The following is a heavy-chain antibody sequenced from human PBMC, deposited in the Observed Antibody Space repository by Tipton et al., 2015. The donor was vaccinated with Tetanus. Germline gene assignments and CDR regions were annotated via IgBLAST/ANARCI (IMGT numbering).Heavy chain of an antibody. J-gene: IGHJ5*02. CDR2: IYFKGDT. V-gene: IGHV4-39*02. Sequence: TLSLTCNVSGGSISDKKYYWGWIRQPPGKGLEWIASIYFKGDTYYNPSLKSRVGIAVDTSQNLFSRRLTSVTAADTAVYYCARHLYGYWFDPWGQGALVTVSS. CDR1: GGSISDKKYY. CDR3: ARHLYGYWFDP. D-gene: IGHD3-10*01.